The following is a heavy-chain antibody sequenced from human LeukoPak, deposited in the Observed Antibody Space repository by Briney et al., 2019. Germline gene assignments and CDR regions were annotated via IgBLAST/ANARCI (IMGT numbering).Heavy chain of an antibody. V-gene: IGHV1-69*05. CDR3: ARVDTAMVIDY. Sequence: GSSVKVSCKASGGTFSSYAISWLRQAPGQGLEWMGRIIPIFGTANYAQKFQGRVTITTDESTSTAYMELSSLRSEDTAVYYCARVDTAMVIDYWGQGTLVTVSS. J-gene: IGHJ4*02. CDR1: GGTFSSYA. CDR2: IIPIFGTA. D-gene: IGHD5-18*01.